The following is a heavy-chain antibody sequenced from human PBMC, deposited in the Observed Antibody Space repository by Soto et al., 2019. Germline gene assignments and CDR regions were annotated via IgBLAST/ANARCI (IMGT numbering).Heavy chain of an antibody. CDR1: GGSISSYY. D-gene: IGHD6-13*01. V-gene: IGHV4-59*01. Sequence: PSETLSLTCTVSGGSISSYYWSWIRQPPGKGLEWIGYIYYSGSTNYNPSLKSRVTISVDTSKNQFSLKLSSVTAADTAVYYCARTPGEDSRSWPDYYYGIDVWGQGTTRTVS. J-gene: IGHJ6*02. CDR3: ARTPGEDSRSWPDYYYGIDV. CDR2: IYYSGST.